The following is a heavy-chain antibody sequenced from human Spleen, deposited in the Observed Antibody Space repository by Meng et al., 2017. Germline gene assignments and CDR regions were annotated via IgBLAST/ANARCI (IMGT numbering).Heavy chain of an antibody. CDR3: ARDLWELRYKAPFDP. CDR2: IYYSGST. D-gene: IGHD3-16*01. Sequence: SETLSLTCTVSGGSISSYYWSWIRQPPGKGLEWIGYIYYSGSTNYNPSLKSRVTISVDTSKNQFSLKLSSVTAADTAVYYCARDLWELRYKAPFDPWGQGILVTVSS. V-gene: IGHV4-59*12. J-gene: IGHJ5*02. CDR1: GGSISSYY.